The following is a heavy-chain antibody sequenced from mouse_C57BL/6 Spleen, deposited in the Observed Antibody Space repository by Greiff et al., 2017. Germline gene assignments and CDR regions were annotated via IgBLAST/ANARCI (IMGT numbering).Heavy chain of an antibody. Sequence: DVKLVESGGGLVKPGGSLKLSCAASGFTFSSYALSWVRQTPEKRLEWVATISDGGSYTYYPDNVKGRFAISRDNATNNLYLQMSHLKSEDTAMYYCARDRGGNYGYFDVWGTGHMVTVSS. CDR2: ISDGGSYT. J-gene: IGHJ1*03. V-gene: IGHV5-4*01. CDR1: GFTFSSYA. D-gene: IGHD1-1*01. CDR3: ARDRGGNYGYFDV.